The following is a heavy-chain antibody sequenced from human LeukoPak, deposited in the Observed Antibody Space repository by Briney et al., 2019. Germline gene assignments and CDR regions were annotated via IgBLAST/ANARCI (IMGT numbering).Heavy chain of an antibody. CDR3: ARAGLTTDSRVNY. V-gene: IGHV1-18*01. CDR1: GYTFTSDG. D-gene: IGHD3-22*01. CDR2: ISPYSGDT. J-gene: IGHJ4*02. Sequence: GASVKVSCKASGYTFTSDGISWVRQAPGQGLEWMGWISPYSGDTNYAQNLQGRVTMTTDTSTSTAYMELRSLRSDDTAVYYCARAGLTTDSRVNYWGQGSLVTVSS.